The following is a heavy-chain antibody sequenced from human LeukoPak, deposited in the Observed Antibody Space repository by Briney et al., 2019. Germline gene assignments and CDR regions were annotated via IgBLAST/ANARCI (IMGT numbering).Heavy chain of an antibody. CDR2: IYHSGAT. J-gene: IGHJ4*02. V-gene: IGHV4-39*07. CDR1: GGSINSNTYY. CDR3: VRDPASLRLGGLSAFDY. Sequence: PSETLSLTCSVSGGSINSNTYYWGWIRQSPGKGLEWIASIYHSGATYHNPSLKSRVTISMDTFKNHFSLTLSSVTAADTAVYYCVRDPASLRLGGLSAFDYWGQGTLVTVSS. D-gene: IGHD3-16*02.